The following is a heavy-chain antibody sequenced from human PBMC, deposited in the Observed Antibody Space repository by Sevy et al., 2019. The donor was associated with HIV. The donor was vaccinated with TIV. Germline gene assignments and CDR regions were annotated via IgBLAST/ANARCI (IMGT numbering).Heavy chain of an antibody. CDR3: AREKYSGYGWCDP. V-gene: IGHV4-31*03. J-gene: IGHJ5*02. D-gene: IGHD5-12*01. Sequence: SETLSLTCIVSGDSICSGNFYWAWIRQHPGKGLEWIGYIYSSGTTYYNPSLKGRVTISGDTSKNQFSLKLSSVTAADTAVYYCAREKYSGYGWCDPWGQGTLVTVSS. CDR2: IYSSGTT. CDR1: GDSICSGNFY.